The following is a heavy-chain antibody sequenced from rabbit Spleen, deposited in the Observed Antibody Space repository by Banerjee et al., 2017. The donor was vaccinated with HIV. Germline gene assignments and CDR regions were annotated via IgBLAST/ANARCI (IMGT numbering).Heavy chain of an antibody. J-gene: IGHJ4*01. CDR2: IYTSGGT. CDR1: GIDFSSNYW. CDR3: GRGPNYDYYDGYGDFGYAAM. Sequence: QSLEESGGDLVKPGGTLTLTCTASGIDFSSNYWICWVRQAPGKGLEWIACIYTSGGTYYASWAKGRFTISKTSSTAVTLQMTSLTAADTATYFCGRGPNYDYYDGYGDFGYAAMWGPGTLVTVS. V-gene: IGHV1S40*01. D-gene: IGHD2-1*01.